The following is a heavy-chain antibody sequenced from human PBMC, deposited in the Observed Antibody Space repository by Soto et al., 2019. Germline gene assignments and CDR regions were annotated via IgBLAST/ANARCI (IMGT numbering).Heavy chain of an antibody. CDR3: AKTMGQWELLTSAFDI. Sequence: GGSLRLSCAASGFTFSSYAMSWVRQAPGKGLEWVSAISGSGGSTYYADSVKGRFTISRDNSKNTLYLQMNSLRAEDTAVYYCAKTMGQWELLTSAFDIWGQGTMVTVSS. J-gene: IGHJ3*02. V-gene: IGHV3-23*01. CDR2: ISGSGGST. CDR1: GFTFSSYA. D-gene: IGHD1-26*01.